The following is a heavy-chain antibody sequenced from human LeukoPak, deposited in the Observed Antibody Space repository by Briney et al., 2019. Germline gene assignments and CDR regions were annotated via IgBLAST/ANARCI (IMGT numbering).Heavy chain of an antibody. CDR2: IYTSGST. J-gene: IGHJ4*02. Sequence: SETLSLTCTVSGGSISSYYWSWIRQPPGKGLEWIRYIYTSGSTNYNPSLKSRVTISVDTSKNQFSLKLSSVTAADTAVHYCARGVVVRGGNGFEYWGPGTLVTVSS. CDR1: GGSISSYY. CDR3: ARGVVVRGGNGFEY. D-gene: IGHD3-10*01. V-gene: IGHV4-4*09.